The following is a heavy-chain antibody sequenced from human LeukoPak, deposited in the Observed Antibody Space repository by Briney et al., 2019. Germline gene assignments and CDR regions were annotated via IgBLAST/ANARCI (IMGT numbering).Heavy chain of an antibody. CDR3: AKRDYYDSSGYSLHGFGMDV. V-gene: IGHV3-23*01. CDR1: GFTFSSYA. D-gene: IGHD3-22*01. Sequence: GASLRLSCAAPGFTFSSYAMSWVRQAPGKGLEWVSAISGSGGSTYYADSVKGRFTISRDNSKNTLYLQMNSLRAEDTAVYYCAKRDYYDSSGYSLHGFGMDVWGQGTTVTVSS. CDR2: ISGSGGST. J-gene: IGHJ6*02.